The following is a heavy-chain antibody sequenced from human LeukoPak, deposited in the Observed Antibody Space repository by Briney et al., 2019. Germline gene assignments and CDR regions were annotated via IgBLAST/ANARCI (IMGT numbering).Heavy chain of an antibody. Sequence: GGSLRLSCAASGFTFDDYAMHWVRQAPGKGLEWVSGISWNSGSIGYADSVKGRFTISRDNAKNSLYLQMNSLRAEDTALYYCAKDKGPYYDLLYYSDYWGQGTLVTVSS. CDR2: ISWNSGSI. CDR3: AKDKGPYYDLLYYSDY. CDR1: GFTFDDYA. D-gene: IGHD3-3*01. V-gene: IGHV3-9*01. J-gene: IGHJ4*02.